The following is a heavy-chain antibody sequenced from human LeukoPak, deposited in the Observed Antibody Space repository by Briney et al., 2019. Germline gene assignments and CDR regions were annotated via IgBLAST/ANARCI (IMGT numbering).Heavy chain of an antibody. Sequence: GGSLRLSCVAPGLTLSNYWMSWVRQAPGKGLEWVATIKPDGSEKYYVDSVKGRFTISRDNAKRSLYLQMDSLRAEDTAVYYCTTVSRGYSYGGNWFDPWGQGTLVTVSS. D-gene: IGHD5-18*01. V-gene: IGHV3-7*01. J-gene: IGHJ5*02. CDR2: IKPDGSEK. CDR1: GLTLSNYW. CDR3: TTVSRGYSYGGNWFDP.